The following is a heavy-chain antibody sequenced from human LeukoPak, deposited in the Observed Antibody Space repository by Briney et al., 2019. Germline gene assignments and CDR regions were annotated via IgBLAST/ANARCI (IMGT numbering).Heavy chain of an antibody. CDR1: GFTVSSNY. J-gene: IGHJ4*02. CDR3: ARLGTISGGSLDY. CDR2: IYSGGST. V-gene: IGHV3-53*01. Sequence: GGSLRLSCAASGFTVSSNYMSWVRQAPGKGLEWVSVIYSGGSTYYADSVKGRFTISRDNSKNTLYLQMNSLRAEDTAVYYCARLGTISGGSLDYWGQGTLVTVSS. D-gene: IGHD6-19*01.